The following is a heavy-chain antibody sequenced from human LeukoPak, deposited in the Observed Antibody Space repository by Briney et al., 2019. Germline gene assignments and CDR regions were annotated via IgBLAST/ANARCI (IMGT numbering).Heavy chain of an antibody. D-gene: IGHD6-13*01. CDR1: GGSFSGYY. V-gene: IGHV4-34*01. Sequence: SETLSLTCAVYGGSFSGYYWSWIRQAPEKGLEWIGEINHSGGTIYNPSLKSRVTISVDTSKNQFSLKLSSVTAADTAVYYCARQAYSSNLGWFDPWGQGTLVTVSS. CDR3: ARQAYSSNLGWFDP. J-gene: IGHJ5*02. CDR2: INHSGGT.